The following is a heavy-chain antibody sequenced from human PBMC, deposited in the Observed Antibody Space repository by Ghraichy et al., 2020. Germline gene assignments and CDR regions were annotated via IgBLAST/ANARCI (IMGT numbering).Heavy chain of an antibody. Sequence: GGSLRLSCAASGFTFSSYSMNWVRQAPGKGLEWVSSISSSSSYIYYADSVKGRFTISRDNAKNSLYLQMNSLRAEDTAVYYCARVSHHAAAGTLYYYYGMDVWGQGTTVTVSS. CDR1: GFTFSSYS. D-gene: IGHD6-13*01. J-gene: IGHJ6*02. V-gene: IGHV3-21*01. CDR2: ISSSSSYI. CDR3: ARVSHHAAAGTLYYYYGMDV.